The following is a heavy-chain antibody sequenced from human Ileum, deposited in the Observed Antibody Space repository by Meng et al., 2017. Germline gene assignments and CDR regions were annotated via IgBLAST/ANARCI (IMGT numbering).Heavy chain of an antibody. CDR1: GFTFGDYT. CDR2: VRSKIYGGTT. D-gene: IGHD4-23*01. CDR3: TRDRVGNFNSIPRYTGHAS. Sequence: GESLKISCAASGFTFGDYTISWVRQAPGKGLEWICLVRSKIYGGTTEYAASVRGRFTVSRDDSTGIAYLQMNSLNTEDTAVYFCTRDRVGNFNSIPRYTGHASWGQGTLVTVSS. V-gene: IGHV3-49*04. J-gene: IGHJ5*01.